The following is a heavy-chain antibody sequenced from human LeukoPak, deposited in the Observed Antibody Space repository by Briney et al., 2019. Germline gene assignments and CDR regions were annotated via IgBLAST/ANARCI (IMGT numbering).Heavy chain of an antibody. V-gene: IGHV6-1*01. CDR1: GDSVSSNSAA. D-gene: IGHD4-17*01. Sequence: SQTLSLTCAISGDSVSSNSAAWSWVRQSPSRGLEWLGRTFYRSRWYNDYAVSVRGRITVNPDTSNNHFSLQLNSVTPDDTAVYYCTREGAGDYYFDPWGQGTLVTVSS. CDR3: TREGAGDYYFDP. J-gene: IGHJ5*02. CDR2: TFYRSRWYN.